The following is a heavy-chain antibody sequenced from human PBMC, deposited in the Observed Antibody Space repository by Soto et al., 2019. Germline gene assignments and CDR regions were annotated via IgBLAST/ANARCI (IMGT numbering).Heavy chain of an antibody. V-gene: IGHV3-7*03. CDR2: IKQDGSED. D-gene: IGHD1-1*01. J-gene: IGHJ4*02. Sequence: EVHLVESGRGLVQPGGSLRLSCATSGFTFRSDWMTWVRQAPGKGLEWVASIKQDGSEDHYVDSVTGRFTISRDNAENATSLQMHSLKVDVTAVYYCARDPGRRFDYWGPGTLVTVSS. CDR3: ARDPGRRFDY. CDR1: GFTFRSDW.